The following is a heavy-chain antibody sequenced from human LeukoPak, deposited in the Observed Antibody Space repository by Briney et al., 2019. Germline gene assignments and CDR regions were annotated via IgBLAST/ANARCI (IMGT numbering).Heavy chain of an antibody. CDR2: IYPGDSDT. Sequence: GESLQISCKGSGYSFTSYWIGWVRQMPGKGLEWMGIIYPGDSDTRYSPSFQGQVTISADKSISTAYLQWSSLKASDTAMYYCARTYYDILTGYYPYYFDYWGQGTLVTVSS. V-gene: IGHV5-51*01. D-gene: IGHD3-9*01. J-gene: IGHJ4*02. CDR3: ARTYYDILTGYYPYYFDY. CDR1: GYSFTSYW.